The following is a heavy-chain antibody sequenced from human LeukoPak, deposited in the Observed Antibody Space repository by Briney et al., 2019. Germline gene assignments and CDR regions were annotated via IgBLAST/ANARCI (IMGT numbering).Heavy chain of an antibody. Sequence: GGSLRLSCAASGFTFSDYYMSWIRQAPGKGLEWVSYISSSSSYTNYADSVKGRFTISRDNAKNSLYLQMNSLRAEDTAVYYCARGGNAHGAFDIWGQGTMVTVSS. CDR1: GFTFSDYY. J-gene: IGHJ3*02. CDR3: ARGGNAHGAFDI. CDR2: ISSSSSYT. D-gene: IGHD2-2*01. V-gene: IGHV3-11*06.